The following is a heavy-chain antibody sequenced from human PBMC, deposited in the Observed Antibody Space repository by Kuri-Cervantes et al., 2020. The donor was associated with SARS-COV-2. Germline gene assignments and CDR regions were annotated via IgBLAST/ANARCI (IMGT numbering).Heavy chain of an antibody. CDR3: ARESTGEGAFDI. CDR1: GFTFSSYW. J-gene: IGHJ3*02. CDR2: INSDGSST. D-gene: IGHD7-27*01. Sequence: GESLKISCAASGFTFSSYWMHWVRQAPGKGLVWVSRINSDGSSTSYADSVKGRFTISRDNAKNTLYLQMNSLRAEDTAVYYCARESTGEGAFDIWGQGTMVTVSS. V-gene: IGHV3-74*01.